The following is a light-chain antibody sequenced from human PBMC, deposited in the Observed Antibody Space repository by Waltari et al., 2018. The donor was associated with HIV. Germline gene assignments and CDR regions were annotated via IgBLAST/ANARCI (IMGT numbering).Light chain of an antibody. J-gene: IGLJ3*02. CDR1: SSDVGSYNR. CDR2: EVT. V-gene: IGLV2-23*02. CDR3: SSYAGARV. Sequence: QSALTQPASVSGSPGQSITISCTVTSSDVGSYNRVSWYQQYPGKAPKLIIYEVTKRPSGVSNRSSGAKSGNTASLPLSGLQADDEADYYCSSYAGARVFGGGTNLIVL.